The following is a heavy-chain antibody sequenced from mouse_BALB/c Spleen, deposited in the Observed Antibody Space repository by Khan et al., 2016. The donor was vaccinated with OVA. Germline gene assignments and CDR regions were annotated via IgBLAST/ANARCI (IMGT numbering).Heavy chain of an antibody. CDR3: TRLAYYYGSEGFAY. CDR2: VSTGGSYT. Sequence: VQGVESGGDLVKPGGSLKLSCAASGFTFSTYGMSWVRQTPDKRLEWVATVSTGGSYTYYPDSVKGRFTISRDNAKNTLYVQMSGLKSEDTAMFYCTRLAYYYGSEGFAYWGQGTLVTVSA. J-gene: IGHJ3*01. D-gene: IGHD1-1*01. CDR1: GFTFSTYG. V-gene: IGHV5-6*01.